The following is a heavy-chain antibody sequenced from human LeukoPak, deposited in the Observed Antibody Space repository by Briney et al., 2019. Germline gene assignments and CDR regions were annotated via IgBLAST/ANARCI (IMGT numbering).Heavy chain of an antibody. CDR2: ISGGGGST. CDR1: GFTFNSHA. Sequence: GGSLRLSCAASGFTFNSHAMSWVRQAPGKGLEWVSGISGGGGSTYHADFVKGRFTISRDNSKNTLSLQMNSLRVEDTALYYCARDQAYDYVWGSNRYAYWGQGTLVTLSS. D-gene: IGHD3-16*02. CDR3: ARDQAYDYVWGSNRYAY. J-gene: IGHJ4*02. V-gene: IGHV3-23*01.